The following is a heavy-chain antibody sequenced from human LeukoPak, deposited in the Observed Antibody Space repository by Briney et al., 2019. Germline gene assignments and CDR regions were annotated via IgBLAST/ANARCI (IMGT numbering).Heavy chain of an antibody. CDR3: AGLEYGSENNWFDP. D-gene: IGHD3-10*01. J-gene: IGHJ5*02. CDR2: IYTSGST. CDR1: GGSISSYY. Sequence: SETLSLTCTVSGGSISSYYWSWIRQPPGKGLEWIGYIYTSGSTNYNPSLKSRVTISVDTSKNQFSLKLSSVTAADTAVYYCAGLEYGSENNWFDPWGQGTLVTVSS. V-gene: IGHV4-4*09.